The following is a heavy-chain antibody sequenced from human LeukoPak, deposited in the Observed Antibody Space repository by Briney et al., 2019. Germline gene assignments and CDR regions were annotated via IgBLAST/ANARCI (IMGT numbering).Heavy chain of an antibody. D-gene: IGHD3-3*01. V-gene: IGHV3-73*01. Sequence: GGSLRLSCAASGFTFSGSAMHWVRQASGKGLEWVGRIRSKANSCATAYAASVKGRFTISRDDSKNTAYLQMNSLKTEDTAVYYCTRHKGYDFWSGYSGEFDYWGQGTLVTVSS. J-gene: IGHJ4*02. CDR2: IRSKANSCAT. CDR3: TRHKGYDFWSGYSGEFDY. CDR1: GFTFSGSA.